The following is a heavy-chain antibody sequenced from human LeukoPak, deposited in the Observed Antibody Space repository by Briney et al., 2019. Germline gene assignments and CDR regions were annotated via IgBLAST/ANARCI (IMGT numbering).Heavy chain of an antibody. CDR1: GFTFSSYA. D-gene: IGHD6-13*01. Sequence: PGGSLRLSCAASGFTFSSYAMHWVRQAPGKGLEWVAVISYDGSNKYYADSVKGRFTISRDNSKNTMYLQMNSLRADDTAVYYCARVSYYCSSWYRPPDYFYMDVWGKGTTVTVSS. CDR2: ISYDGSNK. CDR3: ARVSYYCSSWYRPPDYFYMDV. J-gene: IGHJ6*03. V-gene: IGHV3-30*04.